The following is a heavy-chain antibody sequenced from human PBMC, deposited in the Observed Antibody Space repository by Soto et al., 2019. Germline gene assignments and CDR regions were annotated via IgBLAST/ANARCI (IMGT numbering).Heavy chain of an antibody. J-gene: IGHJ4*02. CDR1: GFTFSSYG. D-gene: IGHD2-2*01. CDR3: AKGDIVLVPAAVIGYFDY. Sequence: QVQLVESGGGVVQRGRSLRLSCAASGFTFSSYGMHWVRQAPGKGLEWVAVISHDGSNKYYADYVKGRFTISRDNSKNTLYLQMNSLRAEDTAVYYCAKGDIVLVPAAVIGYFDYWGQGTLVTVSS. CDR2: ISHDGSNK. V-gene: IGHV3-30*18.